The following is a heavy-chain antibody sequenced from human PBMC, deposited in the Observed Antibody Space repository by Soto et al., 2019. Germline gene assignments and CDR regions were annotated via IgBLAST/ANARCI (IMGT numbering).Heavy chain of an antibody. CDR2: IYHGGTT. V-gene: IGHV4-38-2*02. Sequence: SETLSLTCTVSGYSISSGSYWWWILQPPGKGPEWSASIYHGGTTFYNPSLKSRITISVDTSNNQFSLKLTTSTAADTAVVYFENVLVMVVAGSTFDFWGHGTQVTVSS. CDR1: GYSISSGSY. CDR3: ENVLVMVVAGSTFDF. D-gene: IGHD6-19*01. J-gene: IGHJ4*01.